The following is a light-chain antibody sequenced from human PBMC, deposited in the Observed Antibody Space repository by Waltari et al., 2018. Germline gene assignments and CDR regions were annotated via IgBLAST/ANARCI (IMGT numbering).Light chain of an antibody. V-gene: IGKV3-20*01. CDR3: QNHERLPAT. CDR2: AAS. CDR1: QSVSKS. J-gene: IGKJ1*01. Sequence: SGRASQSVSKSLAWYQQSPGQAPRLLIYAASTRATGVPDRFSGSGFGTDFSLTISRLEPEDIAVYFCQNHERLPATFGQGTRVEIK.